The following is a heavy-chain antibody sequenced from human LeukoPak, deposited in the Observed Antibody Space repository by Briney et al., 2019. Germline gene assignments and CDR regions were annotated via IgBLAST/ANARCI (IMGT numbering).Heavy chain of an antibody. J-gene: IGHJ4*02. Sequence: PSETLSLTCTVSGGFISSGGYYWSWIRQHPGKGLEWIGYIYYSGSTYYNPSLKSRVTISLDRSKNQFSLKLSSVTAADTAVYYCARDLNYGDYVPYWGQGTLVTVSS. CDR2: IYYSGST. CDR3: ARDLNYGDYVPY. D-gene: IGHD4-17*01. V-gene: IGHV4-31*03. CDR1: GGFISSGGYY.